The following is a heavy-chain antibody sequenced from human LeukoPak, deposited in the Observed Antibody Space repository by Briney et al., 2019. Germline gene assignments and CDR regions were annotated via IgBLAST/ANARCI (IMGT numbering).Heavy chain of an antibody. Sequence: GGSLRLSCAASGFTLGSFAMSWVRQAPGKGLEWVSFISGSGGGTYYPDSVKGRFTISRDNSKNTLYLQMNSLRAEDTAVYYCAKDYYGYGAFDIWGHGTMVAVSS. CDR1: GFTLGSFA. D-gene: IGHD3-10*01. J-gene: IGHJ3*02. CDR3: AKDYYGYGAFDI. V-gene: IGHV3-23*01. CDR2: ISGSGGGT.